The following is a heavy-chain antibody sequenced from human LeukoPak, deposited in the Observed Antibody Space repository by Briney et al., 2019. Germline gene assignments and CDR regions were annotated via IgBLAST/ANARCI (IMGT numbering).Heavy chain of an antibody. J-gene: IGHJ4*02. CDR1: GYTFAGYY. CDR3: ARRIGYCSSTSCFYDY. V-gene: IGHV1-2*02. CDR2: INPNSGGT. D-gene: IGHD2-2*01. Sequence: ASVKVSCKASGYTFAGYYMHWVRQAPGQGLEWMGWINPNSGGTNYAQKFQGRVTMTRDTSISTAYMELSRLRSDDTAVYYCARRIGYCSSTSCFYDYWGQGTLVTVSS.